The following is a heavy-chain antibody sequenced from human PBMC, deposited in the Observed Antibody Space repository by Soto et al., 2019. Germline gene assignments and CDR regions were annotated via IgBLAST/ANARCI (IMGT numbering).Heavy chain of an antibody. V-gene: IGHV3-23*01. J-gene: IGHJ5*02. CDR1: GFTFSSYA. Sequence: EVQLLESGGGLVQPGGSLRLSCAASGFTFSSYAMSWVRQAPGKGLEWVSTIGGSDDRKHYADSVKGRFTISRDNSKNPVYMQMNSLRAEDTAVYFWASVSYYSNGWTNWFDPLGQGTLVTVSS. D-gene: IGHD3-22*01. CDR2: IGGSDDRK. CDR3: ASVSYYSNGWTNWFDP.